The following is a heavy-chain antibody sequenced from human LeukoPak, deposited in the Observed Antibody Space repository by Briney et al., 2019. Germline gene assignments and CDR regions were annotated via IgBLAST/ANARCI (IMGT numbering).Heavy chain of an antibody. Sequence: PGGSLRLSCAASGFTFSSYSMNWVRQAPGKGLEWVSSISSSSSYIYYADSVKGRFTISRDNAKNSLYLQMNSLRAEDTAVYYCAKWIQLWPTDYWGQGTLVTVSS. CDR1: GFTFSSYS. D-gene: IGHD5-18*01. CDR2: ISSSSSYI. J-gene: IGHJ4*02. V-gene: IGHV3-21*04. CDR3: AKWIQLWPTDY.